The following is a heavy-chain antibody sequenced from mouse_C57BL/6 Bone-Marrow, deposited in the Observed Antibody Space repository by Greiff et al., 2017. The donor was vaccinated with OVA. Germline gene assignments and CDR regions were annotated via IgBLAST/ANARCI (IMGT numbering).Heavy chain of an antibody. D-gene: IGHD1-1*01. CDR1: GFTFSDYY. Sequence: EVQRVESEGGLVQPGSSMKLSCTASGFTFSDYYMAWVRQVPEKGLEWVANINYDGSSNYYLDALKSRFIISRDNAKNILYLQMSSLKSEDTATYYCARVVLYYYGSSPSFDVWGTGTTVTVSS. CDR3: ARVVLYYYGSSPSFDV. V-gene: IGHV5-16*01. CDR2: INYDGSSN. J-gene: IGHJ1*03.